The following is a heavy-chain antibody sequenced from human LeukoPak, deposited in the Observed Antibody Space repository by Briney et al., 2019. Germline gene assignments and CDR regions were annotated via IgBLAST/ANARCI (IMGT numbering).Heavy chain of an antibody. J-gene: IGHJ4*02. Sequence: GGSLRLSCAASGFIFNTYDMYWVRQAPGKGLEWVTFIRHDGNSKHYAASVKGRFTISRDTSKNTVYLQMNSLRHEDTAMYYCAKGRGYYLDYWGQGTLVTVSS. CDR2: IRHDGNSK. CDR3: AKGRGYYLDY. CDR1: GFIFNTYD. D-gene: IGHD3-22*01. V-gene: IGHV3-30*02.